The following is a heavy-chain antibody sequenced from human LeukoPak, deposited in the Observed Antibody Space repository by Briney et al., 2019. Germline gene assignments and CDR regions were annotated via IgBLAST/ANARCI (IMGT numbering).Heavy chain of an antibody. D-gene: IGHD3-10*01. CDR2: ISSGSSYT. CDR3: AKGRDAFDI. V-gene: IGHV3-11*06. Sequence: GGSLRLSCAASGFTFGDYHMSWIRRALAKGLEWVSYISSGSSYTNSADSVKGRFTISRDNAENSLFLQMNSLRAEDTAVYYCAKGRDAFDIWGQGTMVTVSS. J-gene: IGHJ3*02. CDR1: GFTFGDYH.